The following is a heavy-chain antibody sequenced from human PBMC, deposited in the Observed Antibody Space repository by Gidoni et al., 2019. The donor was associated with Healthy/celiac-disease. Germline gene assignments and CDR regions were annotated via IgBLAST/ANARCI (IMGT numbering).Heavy chain of an antibody. J-gene: IGHJ6*03. CDR3: ARSAPEGFYYYMDV. CDR1: GGSISSGGYY. D-gene: IGHD2-15*01. V-gene: IGHV4-31*03. Sequence: QVQLQESSPGLVKPSQTLSLTCTVSGGSISSGGYYWCWIRQHPGKGLEWIGYIYYSGSTYYNPSLKSRVTISVDTSKNQFSLKLSSVTAADTAVYYCARSAPEGFYYYMDVWGKGTTVTVSS. CDR2: IYYSGST.